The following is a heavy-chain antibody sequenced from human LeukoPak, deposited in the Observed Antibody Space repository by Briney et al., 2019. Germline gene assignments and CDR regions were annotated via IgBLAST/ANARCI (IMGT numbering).Heavy chain of an antibody. J-gene: IGHJ4*02. CDR2: ISGSGGST. CDR1: GFNFGNYG. CDR3: AKRIQSAMAMGY. D-gene: IGHD5-18*01. Sequence: GSLRLSCAAPGFNFGNYGMNWGRQAPGEGLGWVSDISGSGGSTYYADSVKGRFTISRDNSKNTMYLQMNSLRAEDTAVYYCAKRIQSAMAMGYWGQGTLVTVSS. V-gene: IGHV3-23*01.